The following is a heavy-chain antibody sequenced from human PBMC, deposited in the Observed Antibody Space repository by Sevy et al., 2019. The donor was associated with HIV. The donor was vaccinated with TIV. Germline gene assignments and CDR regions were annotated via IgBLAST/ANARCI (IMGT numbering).Heavy chain of an antibody. V-gene: IGHV3-7*01. D-gene: IGHD5-18*01. CDR1: GFSFSIYW. CDR2: MKQDGSEE. Sequence: GGSLRLSCAASGFSFSIYWMSWVRQAPGKGLEWVSTMKQDGSEEDYVDSVTGRFTISRDNAKNSLFLQMNSLSAEDTAVYYCVREGLGGYSYSLDYWGHGTLVTVSS. J-gene: IGHJ4*01. CDR3: VREGLGGYSYSLDY.